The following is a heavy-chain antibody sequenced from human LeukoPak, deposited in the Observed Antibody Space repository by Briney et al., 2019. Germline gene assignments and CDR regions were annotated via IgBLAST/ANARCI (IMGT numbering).Heavy chain of an antibody. J-gene: IGHJ4*02. D-gene: IGHD3-3*01. CDR1: GYRFSNYD. CDR3: ARQKAYDLTAAGYYFDF. V-gene: IGHV1-8*03. Sequence: ASVKVSCKSSGYRFSNYDISWVRQASGQGLQWMGWIHPTSSNTAYSQKVQPKFQGRLTITRDTSINTAYMELSSLTSDDTAVYYCARQKAYDLTAAGYYFDFWGQGTLVTVSS. CDR2: IHPTSSNT.